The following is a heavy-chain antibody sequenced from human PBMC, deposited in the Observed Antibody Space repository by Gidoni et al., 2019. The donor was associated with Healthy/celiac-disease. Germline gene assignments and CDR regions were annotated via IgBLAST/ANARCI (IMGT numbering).Heavy chain of an antibody. D-gene: IGHD2-8*01. CDR1: GGTFSSYA. V-gene: IGHV1-69*04. J-gene: IGHJ4*02. CDR2: IIPILGIA. CDR3: ALGYCTNGVCDKDY. Sequence: QVQLVQSGAEVKKPGSSVKVSCKASGGTFSSYAISWVRQAPGQGLEWMGRIIPILGIANYAQKFQGRVKITADKSTSTAYMELSSLRSEDTAVYYCALGYCTNGVCDKDYWGQGTLVTVSS.